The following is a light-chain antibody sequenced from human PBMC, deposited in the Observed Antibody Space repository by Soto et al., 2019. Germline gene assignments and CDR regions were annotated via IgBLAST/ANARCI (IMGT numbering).Light chain of an antibody. CDR3: QQSYSTPLT. V-gene: IGKV1-5*03. J-gene: IGKJ4*01. CDR2: MAS. CDR1: QTISSW. Sequence: DIQMTQSPSTLSGSVGDRVTITCRASQTISSWLAWYQQKPGKAPKLLIHMASTLEAGVPSRFSGSGSGTDFTLTISSLQPEDFATYYCQQSYSTPLTFGGGTKVDIK.